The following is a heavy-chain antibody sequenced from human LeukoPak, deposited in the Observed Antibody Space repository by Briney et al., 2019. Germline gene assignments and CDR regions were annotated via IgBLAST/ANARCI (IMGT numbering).Heavy chain of an antibody. V-gene: IGHV3-48*03. CDR3: ARGDPHADI. J-gene: IGHJ4*02. CDR2: ITIGGHTK. Sequence: VGSLRLSCAASVFDLRTYEMNWVPQAPGKGLEWIADITIGGHTKNYADSVKGRFTISRDNARTSLYLQMNSLRVEDTGVYYCARGDPHADIWGQGTLVTVSS. CDR1: VFDLRTYE.